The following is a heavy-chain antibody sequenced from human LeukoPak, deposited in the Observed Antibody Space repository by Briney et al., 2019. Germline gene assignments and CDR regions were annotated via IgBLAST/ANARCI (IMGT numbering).Heavy chain of an antibody. Sequence: SETLSLTCTVSGGSISSYYWSWIRQPPGKGLEWIGYIYYSGSTNYNPSLKSRVTISVDTSKNQFSLKLSSVTAADAAVYYCASFNYDFWTHWGQGTLVTVSS. CDR1: GGSISSYY. J-gene: IGHJ4*02. D-gene: IGHD3-3*01. CDR3: ASFNYDFWTH. V-gene: IGHV4-59*01. CDR2: IYYSGST.